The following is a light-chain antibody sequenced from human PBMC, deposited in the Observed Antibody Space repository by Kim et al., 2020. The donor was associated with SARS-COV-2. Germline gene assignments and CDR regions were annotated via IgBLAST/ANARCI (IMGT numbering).Light chain of an antibody. Sequence: ASVGVRVTITCRASQSISSWLAWYQQKPGKAPKLLIYKASSLESGVPSRFSGSGSGTEFTLTISSLQPDDLATYYCQQYNSYSWTFGQGTKVDIK. CDR1: QSISSW. CDR3: QQYNSYSWT. V-gene: IGKV1-5*03. J-gene: IGKJ1*01. CDR2: KAS.